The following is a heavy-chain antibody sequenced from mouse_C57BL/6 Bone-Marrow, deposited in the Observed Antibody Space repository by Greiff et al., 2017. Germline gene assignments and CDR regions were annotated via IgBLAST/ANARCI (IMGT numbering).Heavy chain of an antibody. D-gene: IGHD1-1*01. V-gene: IGHV14-4*01. J-gene: IGHJ3*01. CDR1: GFNIKDDY. CDR2: IDPESGDT. Sequence: EVQLQQSGAELVRPGASVKLSCTASGFNIKDDYMSWVKQRPEQGLEWIGWIDPESGDTEYASKFQGKVTITADKASNAAYLQLSSLTSEDSAVYYCTVDYCGRSWGFAYWGQGTLVTVSA. CDR3: TVDYCGRSWGFAY.